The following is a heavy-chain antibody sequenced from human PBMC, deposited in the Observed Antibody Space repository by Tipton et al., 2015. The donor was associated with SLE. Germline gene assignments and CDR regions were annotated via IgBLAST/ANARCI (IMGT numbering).Heavy chain of an antibody. CDR1: GFAFTTYG. D-gene: IGHD3-9*01. J-gene: IGHJ4*02. Sequence: SLRLSCVASGFAFTTYGMTWVRQAPGKGLEWMGRIDPSDSYTNYSPSFQGHVTISADKSISTAYPQWSSLKASDTAMYYCARHLRYFDWLLGWGQGTLVTVSS. CDR3: ARHLRYFDWLLG. V-gene: IGHV5-10-1*01. CDR2: IDPSDSYT.